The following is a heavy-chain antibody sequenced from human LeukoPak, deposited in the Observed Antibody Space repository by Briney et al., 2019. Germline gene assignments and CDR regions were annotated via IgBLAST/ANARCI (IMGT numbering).Heavy chain of an antibody. D-gene: IGHD3-10*01. CDR3: ARDVPRSGELIPYYYYMDV. Sequence: SETLSLTCTVSGGSISTYYWSWIRQPPGKGLEWIAYIYYSGSTNYNPSLKSRVTISVDTSKNQFSLQLNSVTPEDTAVYYCARDVPRSGELIPYYYYMDVWGKGTTVTVSS. CDR2: IYYSGST. V-gene: IGHV4-59*12. CDR1: GGSISTYY. J-gene: IGHJ6*03.